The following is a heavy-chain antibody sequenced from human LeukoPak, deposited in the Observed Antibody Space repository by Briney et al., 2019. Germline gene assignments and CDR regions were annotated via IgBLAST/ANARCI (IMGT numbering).Heavy chain of an antibody. CDR3: ARAQTLFWEFDGFDI. D-gene: IGHD3-3*01. CDR1: GFTFSSHS. Sequence: GGSLRLSCAASGFTFSSHSINWVRQAPGKGLEWIATMTVTNKIYYADSVKGRFTISRDNAENSVYLQMNSLRDEDTAVYSCARAQTLFWEFDGFDIWGQGTKVTVSS. CDR2: MTVTNKI. V-gene: IGHV3-69-1*01. J-gene: IGHJ3*02.